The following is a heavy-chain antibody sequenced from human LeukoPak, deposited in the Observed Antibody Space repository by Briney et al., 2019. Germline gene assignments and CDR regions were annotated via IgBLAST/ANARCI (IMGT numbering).Heavy chain of an antibody. D-gene: IGHD2-15*01. CDR1: GGSISSGSYY. CDR3: VGGRY. CDR2: IYTSGST. Sequence: SQTLSLTCTVSGGSISSGSYYWSWIRHPAGKGLEWIGRIYTSGSTNYNPSLKSRVTISVDTSKNQFSLKLSSVTAADTAVYYCVGGRYWGQGTLVTVSS. J-gene: IGHJ4*02. V-gene: IGHV4-61*02.